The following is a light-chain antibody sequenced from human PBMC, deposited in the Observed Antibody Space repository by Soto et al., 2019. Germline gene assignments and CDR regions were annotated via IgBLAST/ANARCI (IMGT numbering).Light chain of an antibody. CDR1: QSINTW. Sequence: DIQMTQSPSTLSASVGDRVTITCRASQSINTWLAWYQQKPGKAPNLLIYDVSTLKSGVPSRFSGSGSGTEFTLTISSLQSEDFAVYYCQQYNNWPPLTFGGGTKVEIE. CDR2: DVS. V-gene: IGKV1-5*01. CDR3: QQYNNWPPLT. J-gene: IGKJ4*01.